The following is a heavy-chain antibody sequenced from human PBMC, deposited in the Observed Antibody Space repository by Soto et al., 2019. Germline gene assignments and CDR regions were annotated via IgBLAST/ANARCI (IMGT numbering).Heavy chain of an antibody. Sequence: GGSLRLSCAASGFTFSSYAMHWVRQAPGKGLEWVAVISYDGSNKYYADSVKGGFTISRDNSKNTLYLQMNSLRAEDTAVYYCARDLSVNRPYCSGGSCYSSHFDYWGQGTLVTVSS. CDR1: GFTFSSYA. J-gene: IGHJ4*02. D-gene: IGHD2-15*01. CDR2: ISYDGSNK. CDR3: ARDLSVNRPYCSGGSCYSSHFDY. V-gene: IGHV3-30-3*01.